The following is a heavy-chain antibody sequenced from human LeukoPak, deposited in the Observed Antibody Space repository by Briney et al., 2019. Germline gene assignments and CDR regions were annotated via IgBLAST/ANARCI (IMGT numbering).Heavy chain of an antibody. CDR1: GGSISRYY. J-gene: IGHJ4*02. Sequence: SETLSLTCAVSGGSISRYYWSWIRQPVGKGLEWIGRIHTSGTTNHNPSLRSRITMSVDTSKNQFSLNLSSVTAADTAVYYCARHTTSGWYQVVYWGQGTLVTVSS. V-gene: IGHV4-4*07. CDR3: ARHTTSGWYQVVY. CDR2: IHTSGTT. D-gene: IGHD6-19*01.